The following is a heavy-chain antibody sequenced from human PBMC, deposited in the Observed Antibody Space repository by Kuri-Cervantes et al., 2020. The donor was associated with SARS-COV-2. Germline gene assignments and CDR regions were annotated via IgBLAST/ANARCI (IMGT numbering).Heavy chain of an antibody. Sequence: ASVKVSCKASGYTFTSYAMHWVRQAPGQRLEWMGWINAGNGNTKYSQKFQGRVTITRDTSASTAYMELSSLRSEDTAVYYCARVYGSGSYGAYYGMDVWGQGITVTVSS. CDR2: INAGNGNT. D-gene: IGHD3-10*01. CDR1: GYTFTSYA. V-gene: IGHV1-3*01. J-gene: IGHJ6*02. CDR3: ARVYGSGSYGAYYGMDV.